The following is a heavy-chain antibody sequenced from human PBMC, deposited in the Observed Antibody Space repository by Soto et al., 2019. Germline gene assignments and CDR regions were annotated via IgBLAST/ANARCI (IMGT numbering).Heavy chain of an antibody. D-gene: IGHD1-20*01. J-gene: IGHJ4*02. CDR3: VHRTWYTTYHS. Sequence: SGPTLVNPTQTLTLTCTFSWFSFTTSGEGVGRIRQPPGRSLEWLALIYWNDDKRYSPSLKSRLTITKDTSKNQVVLTMTNMDPVDTGTYFCVHRTWYTTYHSWGQGALVTV. V-gene: IGHV2-5*01. CDR1: WFSFTTSGEG. CDR2: IYWNDDK.